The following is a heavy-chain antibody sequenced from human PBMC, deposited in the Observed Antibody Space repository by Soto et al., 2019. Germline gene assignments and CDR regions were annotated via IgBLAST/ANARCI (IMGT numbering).Heavy chain of an antibody. Sequence: GGSLTLYYAASEFSFVNSSLCWVRQAPGKGLEWVSAISYGGGTTYYADSVKGRFTISRDNSKNTLYLQMNSLRAEDTAVYYCVRGDGDYYDGNGYLGRHWGQGT. CDR1: EFSFVNSS. CDR2: ISYGGGTT. CDR3: VRGDGDYYDGNGYLGRH. D-gene: IGHD3-22*01. J-gene: IGHJ4*02. V-gene: IGHV3-23*01.